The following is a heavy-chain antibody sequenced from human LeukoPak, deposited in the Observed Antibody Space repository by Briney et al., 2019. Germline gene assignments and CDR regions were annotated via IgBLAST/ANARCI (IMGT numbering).Heavy chain of an antibody. V-gene: IGHV1-8*01. D-gene: IGHD3-10*01. CDR2: MNPNSGNT. CDR1: GYSFSTFD. J-gene: IGHJ6*02. Sequence: ASVKVSCKTSGYSFSTFDINWVRQATGQGLEWMGWMNPNSGNTNYEQKFQGRLTMTRDTSISTAYMELSSLRSEETAVYYCARGGILVQGVTILYGMDVWGQGTTVTVSS. CDR3: ARGGILVQGVTILYGMDV.